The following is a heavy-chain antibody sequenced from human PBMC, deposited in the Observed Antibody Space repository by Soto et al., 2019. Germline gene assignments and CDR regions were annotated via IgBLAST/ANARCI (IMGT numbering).Heavy chain of an antibody. CDR3: ARPPGAFYYYYGMDV. CDR1: GGSISSSSYY. V-gene: IGHV4-39*01. D-gene: IGHD4-17*01. J-gene: IGHJ6*02. CDR2: IYYSGST. Sequence: ASETLSLTCTVSGGSISSSSYYWGWIRQPPGKGLEWIGSIYYSGSTYYNPSLKSRVTISVDTSKNQFSLKLSSVTAADTAVYYCARPPGAFYYYYGMDVWGPGTTLTVSS.